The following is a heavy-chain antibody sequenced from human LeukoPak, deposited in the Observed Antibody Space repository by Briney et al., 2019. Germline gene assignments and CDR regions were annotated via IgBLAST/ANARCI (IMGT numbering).Heavy chain of an antibody. V-gene: IGHV4-34*01. D-gene: IGHD3-3*01. CDR3: ASGGVYYDLWSGYLNENKINWFDP. J-gene: IGHJ5*02. CDR1: GGSFSGYY. Sequence: SETLSLTCAVYGGSFSGYYWSWIRQPPGKGLEWIGEINHSGSINYNPSLKSRVTISVDTSKNQFSLKLSSVTAADTAVYYCASGGVYYDLWSGYLNENKINWFDPWGQGTLVTVSS. CDR2: INHSGSI.